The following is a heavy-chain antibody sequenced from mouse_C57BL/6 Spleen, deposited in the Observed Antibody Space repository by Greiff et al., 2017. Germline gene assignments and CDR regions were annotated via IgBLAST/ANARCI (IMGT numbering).Heavy chain of an antibody. D-gene: IGHD2-4*01. Sequence: EVQGVESGGGLVQPKGSLKLSCAASGFTFNTYAMHWVRQAPGKGLEWVARIRSKSSNYATYYADSVKDRFTISRDDSQSMLYLPMNNLKTEDTAMYYCVRDPYDYDAWFAYWGQGTLVTVSA. CDR2: IRSKSSNYAT. J-gene: IGHJ3*01. CDR1: GFTFNTYA. CDR3: VRDPYDYDAWFAY. V-gene: IGHV10-3*01.